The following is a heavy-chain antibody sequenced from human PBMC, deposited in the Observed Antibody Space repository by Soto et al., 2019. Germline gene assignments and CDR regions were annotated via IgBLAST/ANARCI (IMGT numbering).Heavy chain of an antibody. CDR3: ARAPRNSSNEPTFDY. J-gene: IGHJ4*02. CDR2: ISYDGSNK. D-gene: IGHD6-13*01. CDR1: GFTFSNYG. Sequence: QVQLAESGGGVVQPGRSLRLSCAASGFTFSNYGMHWVRQAPGKGLEWVAVISYDGSNKYYEDSVKGRVTISRDNSKNTLSLQMNSLRPEDTAVYYCARAPRNSSNEPTFDYWGQGTLVTVSP. V-gene: IGHV3-30*03.